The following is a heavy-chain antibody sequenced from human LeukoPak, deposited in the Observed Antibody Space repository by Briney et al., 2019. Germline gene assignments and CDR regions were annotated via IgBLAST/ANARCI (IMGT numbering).Heavy chain of an antibody. CDR2: ISGRGDNT. CDR3: ATAPPPYCSGGSCYLDH. J-gene: IGHJ4*02. Sequence: GGSLRLSCAASGFTFSNSAMAWVRQAPGKGLEWVSAISGRGDNTYYADSVKGRFTISRDNSKNTLYLQMNSLRAEDTAVYYWATAPPPYCSGGSCYLDHWGQGTLVTVSS. CDR1: GFTFSNSA. V-gene: IGHV3-23*01. D-gene: IGHD2-15*01.